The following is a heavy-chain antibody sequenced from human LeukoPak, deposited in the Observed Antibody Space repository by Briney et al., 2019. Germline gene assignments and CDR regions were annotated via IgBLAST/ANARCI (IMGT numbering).Heavy chain of an antibody. J-gene: IGHJ4*02. CDR2: INHSGST. Sequence: SETLSLSCAVYGGSFSGYYWSWLRQPPGKGLEWIGEINHSGSTNYNPSLKSRVTISVDTSKNQISLKLSSVTAADTAVYYCARVAFGAYVFDYWGQGTLVTVSS. CDR3: ARVAFGAYVFDY. D-gene: IGHD4-17*01. CDR1: GGSFSGYY. V-gene: IGHV4-34*01.